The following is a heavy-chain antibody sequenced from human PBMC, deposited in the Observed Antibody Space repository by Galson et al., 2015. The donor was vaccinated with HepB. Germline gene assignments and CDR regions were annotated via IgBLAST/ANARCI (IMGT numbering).Heavy chain of an antibody. CDR3: VKEGSWFGGDWFDP. CDR2: INGRGSTR. CDR1: GFIFRHHA. D-gene: IGHD3-16*01. J-gene: IGHJ5*02. V-gene: IGHV3-23*01. Sequence: SLRLSCAGSGFIFRHHAMAWIRQAPGQGLEWVSGINGRGSTRSSSDAVKGRFSISRDNSKDTVFLQMDNLRAEDTAVYYCVKEGSWFGGDWFDPWGQGALVTVS.